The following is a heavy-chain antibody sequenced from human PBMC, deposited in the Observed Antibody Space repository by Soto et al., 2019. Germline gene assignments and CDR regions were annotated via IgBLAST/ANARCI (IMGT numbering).Heavy chain of an antibody. CDR2: IDPSDSYT. D-gene: IGHD1-1*01. CDR1: GYSFASYW. J-gene: IGHJ4*02. Sequence: EVQLVQSGAEVKKPGESLRISCKCSGYSFASYWISWVRQIPGKGLDWMGRIDPSDSYTSYSPSFQGHVTISADKSISTAYLQWSSLKASDPSMYYCARHVVGARGWVEEPLWGQGTLVTVSS. CDR3: ARHVVGARGWVEEPL. V-gene: IGHV5-10-1*01.